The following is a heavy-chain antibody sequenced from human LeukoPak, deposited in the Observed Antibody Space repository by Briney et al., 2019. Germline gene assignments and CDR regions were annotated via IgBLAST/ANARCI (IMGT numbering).Heavy chain of an antibody. CDR2: INAGNGNT. Sequence: ASVKVSCKASGYTFTSYAIHWVRQAPGQRLEWMGWINAGNGNTKYSQKFQGRVTITRDTSASTAYMELSSLRCEDTAVYYCAKVNGDNTFDYWGQGTLVTVSS. CDR3: AKVNGDNTFDY. CDR1: GYTFTSYA. D-gene: IGHD7-27*01. J-gene: IGHJ4*02. V-gene: IGHV1-3*01.